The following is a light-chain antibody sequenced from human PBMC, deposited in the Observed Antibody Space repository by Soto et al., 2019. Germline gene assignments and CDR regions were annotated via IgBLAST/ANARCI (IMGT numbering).Light chain of an antibody. J-gene: IGLJ1*01. CDR2: EDT. V-gene: IGLV2-23*01. CDR3: WSYAVGRTYV. Sequence: QSVLTQPASVSGSPGQSITISFTGSSSDVGNYNLVSWYQQHPGKAPKLMIYEDTKWPSGVSNRFSGSKSGNTAYLTISGLQAEDEADYYCWSYAVGRTYVFGTGTKVTVL. CDR1: SSDVGNYNL.